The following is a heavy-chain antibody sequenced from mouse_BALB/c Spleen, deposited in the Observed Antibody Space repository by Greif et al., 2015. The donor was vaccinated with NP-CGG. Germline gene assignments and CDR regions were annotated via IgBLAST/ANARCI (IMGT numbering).Heavy chain of an antibody. CDR1: GFTFSDYY. Sequence: EVMLVESGGGLVKPGGSLKLSCAASGFTFSDYYMYWVRQTPEKRLEWVATXSDGGSYTYYPDSVKGRFTISRDNAKNNLYLQMSSLKSEDTAMYYCARDYFDYWGQGTTLTVSS. J-gene: IGHJ2*01. CDR3: ARDYFDY. V-gene: IGHV5-4*02. CDR2: XSDGGSYT.